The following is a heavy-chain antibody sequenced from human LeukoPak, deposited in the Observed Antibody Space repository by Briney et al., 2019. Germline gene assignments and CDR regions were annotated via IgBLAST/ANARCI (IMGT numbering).Heavy chain of an antibody. CDR3: ARVGGPGKFDY. D-gene: IGHD3-3*01. CDR2: TYYSGST. J-gene: IGHJ4*02. CDR1: GGSISSGGYY. Sequence: TLSLTCTVSGGSISSGGYYWSWIRQHPGKGLEWIGYTYYSGSTYYNPSLKSRVTISVDTSKNQFSLKLSSVTAADTAVYYCARVGGPGKFDYWGQGTLVTVSS. V-gene: IGHV4-31*03.